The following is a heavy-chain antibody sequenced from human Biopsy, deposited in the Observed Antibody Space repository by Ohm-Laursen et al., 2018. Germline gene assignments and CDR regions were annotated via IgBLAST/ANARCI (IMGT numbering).Heavy chain of an antibody. Sequence: GTLSLTCTVSGDSMCTYYWTWIRQPPGKGLEWIASIYYSGTTNKNPSLKSRVTISVDTSKRQFYLELSSVTAADTAIYYCARVRGGFLEWFDYWGQGTLITVSS. D-gene: IGHD3-3*01. CDR1: GDSMCTYY. CDR2: IYYSGTT. J-gene: IGHJ5*01. CDR3: ARVRGGFLEWFDY. V-gene: IGHV4-59*01.